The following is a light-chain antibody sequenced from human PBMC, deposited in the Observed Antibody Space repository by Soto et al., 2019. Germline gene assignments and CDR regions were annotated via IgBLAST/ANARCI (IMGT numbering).Light chain of an antibody. CDR2: KAS. J-gene: IGKJ1*01. V-gene: IGKV1-5*03. CDR1: QTISSW. CDR3: QHYNSYSEE. Sequence: DIQMTQSPSTLSGSVGDRVTITCRASQTISSWLAWYQQKPGKAPKLLIYKASTLKSGVPSRFSGSGSGRDCTLTISSLQPDGFPTCYFQHYNSYSEEFSQGTKV.